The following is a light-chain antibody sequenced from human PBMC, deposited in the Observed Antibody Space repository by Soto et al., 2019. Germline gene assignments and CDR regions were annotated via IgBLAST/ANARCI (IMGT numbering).Light chain of an antibody. CDR3: QAWDNNIVV. J-gene: IGLJ3*02. CDR1: ELGNKY. V-gene: IGLV3-1*01. Sequence: SYELTQPHTMSVSPGQTASITCSGDELGNKYVCWFQQKPGQSPALVIYQDTKRPSGIPERFSGSNSGNTATLTISGTQAMYEADYYCQAWDNNIVVFGGGTKLTVL. CDR2: QDT.